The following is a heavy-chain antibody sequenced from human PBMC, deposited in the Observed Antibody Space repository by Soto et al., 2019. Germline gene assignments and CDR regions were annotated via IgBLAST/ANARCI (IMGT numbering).Heavy chain of an antibody. CDR2: IYSGVRA. V-gene: IGHV3-53*01. J-gene: IGHJ4*02. CDR1: GFTVSSHS. Sequence: EVQLVESGGGLIQPGGSLRLSCAASGFTVSSHSMTWVRQAPGKGLEWVSVIYSGVRADYADSVRGRFTISRDYSKNTLYLQMNSLRAEDTAVYYCARASFYYYDSSGRSYYFDDWGQGTLVTVSS. CDR3: ARASFYYYDSSGRSYYFDD. D-gene: IGHD3-22*01.